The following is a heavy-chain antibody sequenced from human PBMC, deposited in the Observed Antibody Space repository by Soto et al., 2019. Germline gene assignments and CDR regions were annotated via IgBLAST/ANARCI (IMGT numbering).Heavy chain of an antibody. D-gene: IGHD6-19*01. CDR3: ASTIAVAVFAFDI. V-gene: IGHV1-69*02. CDR1: GGTFSSYT. J-gene: IGHJ3*02. CDR2: IIPILGIA. Sequence: QVQLVQSGAEVKKPGSSVKVSCKASGGTFSSYTISWVRQAPGQGLEWMGRIIPILGIANYAQKFQGRVTITADKSTSTAYMELSSLRSEDTAVYYCASTIAVAVFAFDIWGQGTMVTVSS.